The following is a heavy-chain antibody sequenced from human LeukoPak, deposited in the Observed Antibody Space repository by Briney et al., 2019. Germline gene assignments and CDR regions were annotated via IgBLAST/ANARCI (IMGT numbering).Heavy chain of an antibody. CDR1: GGSISSSSYY. V-gene: IGHV4-39*01. J-gene: IGHJ5*02. CDR2: IYYSGST. D-gene: IGHD3-22*01. CDR3: ARQGSFDSSGYIVSGDWFDP. Sequence: SETLSLTCTVSGGSISSSSYYWGWIRQPPGKGLEWIGSIYYSGSTYYNPSLKSRVTISVDTSKNQFSLKLSSVTAADTAVYYCARQGSFDSSGYIVSGDWFDPWGQGTLVTVSS.